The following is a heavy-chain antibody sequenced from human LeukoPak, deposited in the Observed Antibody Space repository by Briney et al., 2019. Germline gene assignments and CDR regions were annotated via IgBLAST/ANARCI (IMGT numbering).Heavy chain of an antibody. D-gene: IGHD2-15*01. CDR3: AKDGYCSGGSCYSWFDP. CDR1: GFTFSSYA. CDR2: ISGSGGST. V-gene: IGHV3-23*01. J-gene: IGHJ5*02. Sequence: GGSLRLSCAASGFTFSSYAMSWVRQAPGKGLEWVSAISGSGGSTYYADSVKGRFTISRDNSKNTLYLQMNSLRAEDTAVYYCAKDGYCSGGSCYSWFDPWGQGTLVTVSS.